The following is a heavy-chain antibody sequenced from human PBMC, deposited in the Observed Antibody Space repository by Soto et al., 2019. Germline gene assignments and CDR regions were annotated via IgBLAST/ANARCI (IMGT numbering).Heavy chain of an antibody. Sequence: SETLSLTCAVYGGSFSGYYWSWIRQPPGKGLEWIGEINHSGSTNYNPSLKSRVTISVDTSKNQFSLKLSSVTAADTAVYYCAGPEGYSSSLSLQHWGQGTLVTVSS. D-gene: IGHD6-13*01. CDR3: AGPEGYSSSLSLQH. CDR2: INHSGST. J-gene: IGHJ1*01. V-gene: IGHV4-34*01. CDR1: GGSFSGYY.